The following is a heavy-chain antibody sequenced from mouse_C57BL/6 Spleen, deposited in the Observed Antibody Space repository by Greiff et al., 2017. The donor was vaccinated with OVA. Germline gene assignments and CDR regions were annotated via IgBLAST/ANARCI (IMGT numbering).Heavy chain of an antibody. D-gene: IGHD3-2*02. CDR3: ARRQLRHGAMDY. CDR1: GYAFTNYL. V-gene: IGHV1-54*01. CDR2: INPGSGGT. Sequence: QVQLKESGAELVRPGTSVKVSCKASGYAFTNYLIEWVKQRPGQGLEWIGVINPGSGGTNYNEKFKGKATLTADKSSSTAYMQLSSLTSEDSAVYFCARRQLRHGAMDYWGQGTSVTVSS. J-gene: IGHJ4*01.